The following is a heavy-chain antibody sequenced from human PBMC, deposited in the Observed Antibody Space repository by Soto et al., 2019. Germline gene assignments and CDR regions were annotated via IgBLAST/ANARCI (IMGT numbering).Heavy chain of an antibody. J-gene: IGHJ4*02. CDR3: ARHQIAVRAFEY. CDR1: VFTFSNYY. V-gene: IGHV3-7*01. CDR2: IKEDWSEK. Sequence: EVQLVASGGGLVQPGGSLRLSCAPSVFTFSNYYMSWVRQAPGKGLEWVACIKEDWSEKYYGDSLKGRFTVSRDNAQNSLYLQMSNLRAEDTAVYYCARHQIAVRAFEYWGQGTLVTVSS. D-gene: IGHD6-6*01.